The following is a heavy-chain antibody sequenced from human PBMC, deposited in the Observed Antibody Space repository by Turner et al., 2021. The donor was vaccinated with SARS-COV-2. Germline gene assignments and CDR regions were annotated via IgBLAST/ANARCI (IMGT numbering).Heavy chain of an antibody. CDR3: AKDPTVATLDYYYSMDV. V-gene: IGHV3-23*01. D-gene: IGHD4-17*01. CDR2: ISVSGGTT. Sequence: EVQLLESGGGLVQPGGSLRLSCVASGFTFCSYAMSWVRQAPGNGLEWVSAISVSGGTTDYADSVKGKFTISRDNSKNTLYLQMNSLRAEDTALYYCAKDPTVATLDYYYSMDVWGQGTTVTVSS. CDR1: GFTFCSYA. J-gene: IGHJ6*02.